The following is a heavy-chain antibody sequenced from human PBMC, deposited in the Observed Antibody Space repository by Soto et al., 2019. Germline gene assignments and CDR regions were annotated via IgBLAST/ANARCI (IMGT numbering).Heavy chain of an antibody. CDR3: TRDAVGYCSSTSCYSQV. CDR2: IRSKAYGGTT. Sequence: GGSLRLSCTASGFTFGDYAMSWFRQAPGKGLEWVGFIRSKAYGGTTEYAASVKGRFTISRDDSKSIAYLQMNSLKTEDTAVYYCTRDAVGYCSSTSCYSQVWGQGTLVTVSS. CDR1: GFTFGDYA. D-gene: IGHD2-2*01. V-gene: IGHV3-49*03. J-gene: IGHJ4*02.